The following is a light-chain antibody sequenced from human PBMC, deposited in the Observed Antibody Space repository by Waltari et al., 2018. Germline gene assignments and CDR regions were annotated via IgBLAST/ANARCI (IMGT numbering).Light chain of an antibody. V-gene: IGKV1-5*03. CDR3: QEYDSLPVT. Sequence: DIQMTQSPSSLSASVGDRVTITCRASQSVKNNLAWYQQAPGKAPKVLIHKASRLESGAPSGFSGSGYGTEFTLTISSLQPDDFATYYCQEYDSLPVTFGGGTKVEI. J-gene: IGKJ4*01. CDR1: QSVKNN. CDR2: KAS.